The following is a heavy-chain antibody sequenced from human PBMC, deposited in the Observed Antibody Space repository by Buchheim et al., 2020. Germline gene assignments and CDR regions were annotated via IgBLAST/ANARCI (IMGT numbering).Heavy chain of an antibody. CDR2: ISYDGSNK. J-gene: IGHJ4*02. D-gene: IGHD1-20*01. Sequence: QVQLVESGGGVVQPGRSLRLSCAASGFTFSSYGMHWVRQAPGKGLEWVAVISYDGSNKYYADSVKGRFTISRDNSKNTLFLQMNSLRPEDTSVYYCAKRDLYNWNPTDDWGQGTL. CDR3: AKRDLYNWNPTDD. V-gene: IGHV3-30*18. CDR1: GFTFSSYG.